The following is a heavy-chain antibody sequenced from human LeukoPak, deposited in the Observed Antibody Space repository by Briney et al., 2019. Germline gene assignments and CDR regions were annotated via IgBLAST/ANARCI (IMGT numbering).Heavy chain of an antibody. Sequence: PSETLSLTCAVDGGSFSGYYWSWIRQPPGKGLEWIGEINHSGSTNYNPSLKSRVTISVDTSKNQFSLKLSSVTAADTAMYYCARQGSYYDLDYWGQGTLVTVSS. CDR3: ARQGSYYDLDY. CDR1: GGSFSGYY. J-gene: IGHJ4*02. D-gene: IGHD1-26*01. CDR2: INHSGST. V-gene: IGHV4-34*01.